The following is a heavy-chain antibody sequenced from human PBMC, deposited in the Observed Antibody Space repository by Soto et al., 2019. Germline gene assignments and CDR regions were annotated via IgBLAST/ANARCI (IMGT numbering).Heavy chain of an antibody. Sequence: QLQLQESGPGLVKPSETLSLTCTVSGGSISSSSYYWGWIRQPPGKGLEWIGSIYYSGSTYYNPSLKSRVTISGDTSKNQFSLKLSSVTAADTAVYYCARGNYYYGMDVWGQGTTVTVSS. V-gene: IGHV4-39*01. J-gene: IGHJ6*02. CDR1: GGSISSSSYY. CDR2: IYYSGST. CDR3: ARGNYYYGMDV.